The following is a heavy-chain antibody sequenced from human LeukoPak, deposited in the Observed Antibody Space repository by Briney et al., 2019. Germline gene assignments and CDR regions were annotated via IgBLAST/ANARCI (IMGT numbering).Heavy chain of an antibody. J-gene: IGHJ4*02. CDR2: ISGSGDYT. CDR1: GFTFSSYA. CDR3: ARRIPATASGLDY. Sequence: GGSLRLSCAGSGFTFSSYAMSWVRQAPGKGLEWVSTISGSGDYTYYADSVKGRFTISRDNSKNTLYLQMNRLSAEDTAVYYCARRIPATASGLDYWGQGTLVTVSS. V-gene: IGHV3-23*01. D-gene: IGHD2-2*01.